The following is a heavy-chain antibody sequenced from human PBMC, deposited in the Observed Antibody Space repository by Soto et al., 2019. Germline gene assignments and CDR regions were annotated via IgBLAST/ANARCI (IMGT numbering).Heavy chain of an antibody. CDR1: GGSISSGGYY. D-gene: IGHD2-21*02. V-gene: IGHV4-31*03. CDR2: IYYSGST. J-gene: IGHJ3*02. Sequence: QVQLQESGPGLVKPSQTLSLTCTVSGGSISSGGYYWSWIRQHPGKGLEWIGYIYYSGSTYYNPSLKSRVTISVDPSKNQFSLKLSSVTAADTAVYYCARGGPYFVVVTQNDAFDIWGQGTMVTVSS. CDR3: ARGGPYFVVVTQNDAFDI.